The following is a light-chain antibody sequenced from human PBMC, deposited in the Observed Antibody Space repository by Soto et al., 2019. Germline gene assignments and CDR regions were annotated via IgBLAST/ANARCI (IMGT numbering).Light chain of an antibody. V-gene: IGKV1-39*01. CDR3: QQSYSAPQT. Sequence: DIQMTQSPSSLSASVGAIVTITCRASQTISSFLNWYQQKPGKAPKLLIYAASSLQSGVPSRCTGSGYGTDFTLTISSLQPEDFATYYCQQSYSAPQTFGQGTKLEIK. CDR2: AAS. CDR1: QTISSF. J-gene: IGKJ2*01.